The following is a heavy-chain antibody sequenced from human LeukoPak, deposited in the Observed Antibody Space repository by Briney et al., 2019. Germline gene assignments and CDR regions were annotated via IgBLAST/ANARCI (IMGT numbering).Heavy chain of an antibody. D-gene: IGHD3-16*01. CDR3: ARDRDSIYPGGPFDY. Sequence: GGSLRLSCAASGFSFSDYSMNWVRQAPGKGLEWVSYISSSSSTIYYAVSVKGRFTISRDNAKNSLYLQMDCLRAEDTAVYYCARDRDSIYPGGPFDYWGQGTLVTVSS. V-gene: IGHV3-48*01. CDR1: GFSFSDYS. J-gene: IGHJ4*02. CDR2: ISSSSSTI.